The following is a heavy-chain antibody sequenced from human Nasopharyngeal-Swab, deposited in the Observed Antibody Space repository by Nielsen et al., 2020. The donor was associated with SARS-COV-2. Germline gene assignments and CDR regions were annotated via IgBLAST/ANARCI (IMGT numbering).Heavy chain of an antibody. Sequence: SVKVSCKASGGTFSSYAISWARQAPGQGLEWMGGSIPIFGTANYAQKIQGRVTITADESTSTAYMELSSLRSEDTAVYYCASNSGCSSTSCPIDRLVYGMDVWGQGTTVTVSS. CDR1: GGTFSSYA. CDR3: ASNSGCSSTSCPIDRLVYGMDV. CDR2: SIPIFGTA. J-gene: IGHJ6*02. V-gene: IGHV1-69*13. D-gene: IGHD2-2*01.